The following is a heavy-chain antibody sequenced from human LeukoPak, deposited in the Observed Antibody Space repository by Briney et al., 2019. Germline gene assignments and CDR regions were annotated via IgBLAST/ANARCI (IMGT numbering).Heavy chain of an antibody. Sequence: SETLSLTCAVSGYSISSGYYWGWIRQPPGKGPEWIGSIYHSGSTYYNPSLKSRVTISVDTSKNQFSLELSSVTAADTAVYYCAREGRGYSYGYEVDYWGQGTLVTVSS. D-gene: IGHD5-18*01. V-gene: IGHV4-38-2*02. J-gene: IGHJ4*02. CDR1: GYSISSGYY. CDR2: IYHSGST. CDR3: AREGRGYSYGYEVDY.